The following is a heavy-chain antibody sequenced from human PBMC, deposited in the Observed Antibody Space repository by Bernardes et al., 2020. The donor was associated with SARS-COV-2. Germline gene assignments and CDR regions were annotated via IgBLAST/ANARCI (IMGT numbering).Heavy chain of an antibody. Sequence: GGSLRLSCAASGFTFSHYAMNWVRQAPGRGLEWVSLISVGGDRTHYADSVKGRFTVSRDDSQSRLYLQMDSLTADDTAVYYCARDFGGPSDYWGQGTLVTVSS. CDR3: ARDFGGPSDY. CDR1: GFTFSHYA. CDR2: ISVGGDRT. J-gene: IGHJ4*02. D-gene: IGHD2-15*01. V-gene: IGHV3-23*01.